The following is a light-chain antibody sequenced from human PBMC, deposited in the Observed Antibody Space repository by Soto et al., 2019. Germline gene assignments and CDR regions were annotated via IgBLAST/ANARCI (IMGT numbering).Light chain of an antibody. Sequence: EIVLTQSPGTLSLSPGERATLSCRASQSVSSSRLAWYRQKPGQAPRLLIYAASSRATGIPDRFSGSGSGTDFTLTIDGLEPEDFVVYYCQQYGYSPITFGQRTRLEI. CDR2: AAS. CDR3: QQYGYSPIT. J-gene: IGKJ5*01. CDR1: QSVSSSR. V-gene: IGKV3-20*01.